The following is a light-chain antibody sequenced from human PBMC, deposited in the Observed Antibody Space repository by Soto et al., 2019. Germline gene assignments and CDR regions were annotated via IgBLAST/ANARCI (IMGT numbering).Light chain of an antibody. Sequence: IQLTQSPSSLSASVGGRVTITCRASQGISTYLAWYQQKPGKAPELLIYAASSLHSGVPSRFSGSGSGTDFTLTISSLQPEDFATYYCQRLNTYPPTFGGGTKVEIK. V-gene: IGKV1-9*01. CDR1: QGISTY. CDR3: QRLNTYPPT. J-gene: IGKJ4*01. CDR2: AAS.